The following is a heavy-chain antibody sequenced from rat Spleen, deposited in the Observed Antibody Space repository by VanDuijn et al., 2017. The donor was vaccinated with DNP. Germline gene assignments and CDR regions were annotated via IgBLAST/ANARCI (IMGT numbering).Heavy chain of an antibody. CDR2: ITYDGGST. J-gene: IGHJ3*01. CDR3: ARPIYNNHGGFAY. D-gene: IGHD1-10*01. V-gene: IGHV5-22*01. Sequence: EVQLVESGGGLVQPGRSLRLSCAASGFTFSDYYMAWVRQAPTKGLEWVAYITYDGGSTYYRASVKGRFTISRDNAKNTLYLQMNSLRSEDMATYYCARPIYNNHGGFAYWGQGTLVTVSS. CDR1: GFTFSDYY.